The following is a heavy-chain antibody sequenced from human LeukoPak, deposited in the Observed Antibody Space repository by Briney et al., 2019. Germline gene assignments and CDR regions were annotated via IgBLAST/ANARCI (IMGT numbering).Heavy chain of an antibody. Sequence: GGSLRLSCAVSGFTLCSYAMNWVRQAPGKGLEWVSGLSGNAYNTYYADTVKARFTISRDNSKDTLHLQMNSLRAEDTAVYYCAKGGVLWLGELPYFDSWGQGTLVTVSS. CDR3: AKGGVLWLGELPYFDS. CDR1: GFTLCSYA. CDR2: LSGNAYNT. D-gene: IGHD3-10*01. V-gene: IGHV3-23*01. J-gene: IGHJ4*02.